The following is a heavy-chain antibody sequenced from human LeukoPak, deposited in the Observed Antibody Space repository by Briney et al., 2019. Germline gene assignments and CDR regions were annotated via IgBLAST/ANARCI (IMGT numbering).Heavy chain of an antibody. Sequence: AGGSLRLSCAASGFTFSSYGMHWVRQSPSKGLEWVAFIHYDGGSKYYADSVKGRFTISRDNSKNTLYLQMNSLRAEDTALYYCAKPNDYVWASPPNDHWGQGTLVTVSS. CDR3: AKPNDYVWASPPNDH. D-gene: IGHD3-16*01. CDR2: IHYDGGSK. V-gene: IGHV3-30*02. J-gene: IGHJ4*02. CDR1: GFTFSSYG.